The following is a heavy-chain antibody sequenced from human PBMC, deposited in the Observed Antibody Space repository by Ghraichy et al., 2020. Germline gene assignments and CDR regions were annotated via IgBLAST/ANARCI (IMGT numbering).Heavy chain of an antibody. Sequence: ASVKVSCKTSGYSFSNYGVSWMRQSPGQGLEWMGWIYPGGGNTNSPENFRGRITLTTDVATKTAYMELGGLTSDDTAVYFCARDGHFNFYDSTALSPPDYWGQGTLVTVSS. J-gene: IGHJ4*02. CDR2: IYPGGGNT. V-gene: IGHV1-18*04. D-gene: IGHD2/OR15-2a*01. CDR3: ARDGHFNFYDSTALSPPDY. CDR1: GYSFSNYG.